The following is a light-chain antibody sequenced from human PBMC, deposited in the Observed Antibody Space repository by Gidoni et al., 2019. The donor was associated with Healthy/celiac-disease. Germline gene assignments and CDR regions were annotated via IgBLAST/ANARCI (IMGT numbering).Light chain of an antibody. V-gene: IGKV1-39*01. CDR3: QQSYSTLWT. Sequence: DFQMTQSPSSLSASVGDRDTITCRASQSISRYLNLYQQKPGKAPKLLIYAASSLQSGVPSRFSGSGSGTDFTLTISSLQPEDFATYYCQQSYSTLWTFGQGTKVEIK. CDR2: AAS. J-gene: IGKJ1*01. CDR1: QSISRY.